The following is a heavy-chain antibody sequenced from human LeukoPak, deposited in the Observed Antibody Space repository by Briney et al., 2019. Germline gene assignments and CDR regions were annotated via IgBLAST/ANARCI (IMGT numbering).Heavy chain of an antibody. CDR1: GYSISSGYF. V-gene: IGHV4-38-2*01. CDR2: FYHSGST. Sequence: SETLSLTCAVSGYSISSGYFWGWIRQPPGKGLEWIGNFYHSGSTYYNPSLKSRVTISIYTSKNPFSLKLSSVTAADTAVYYCARLSFGIAVAGPDYWGQGTLVTVSS. CDR3: ARLSFGIAVAGPDY. D-gene: IGHD6-19*01. J-gene: IGHJ4*02.